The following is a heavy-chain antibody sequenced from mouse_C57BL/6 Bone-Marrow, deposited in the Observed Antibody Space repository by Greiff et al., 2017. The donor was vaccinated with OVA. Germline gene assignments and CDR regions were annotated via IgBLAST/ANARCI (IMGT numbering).Heavy chain of an antibody. D-gene: IGHD1-1*01. Sequence: VQRVESGPGLVQPSQSLSITCTVSGFSLTSYGVHWVRQSPGKGLEWLGVIWSGGSTDYNAAFISRLSISKDNSKSQVFFKMNSLQADDTAIYYCASRSSPYWYFDVWGTGTTVTVSS. J-gene: IGHJ1*03. CDR1: GFSLTSYG. CDR2: IWSGGST. V-gene: IGHV2-2*01. CDR3: ASRSSPYWYFDV.